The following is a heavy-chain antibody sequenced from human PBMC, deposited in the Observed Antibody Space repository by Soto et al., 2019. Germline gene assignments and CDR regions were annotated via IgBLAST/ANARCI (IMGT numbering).Heavy chain of an antibody. CDR1: GFTFSRYS. V-gene: IGHV3-21*01. J-gene: IGHJ4*02. D-gene: IGHD1-26*01. Sequence: EVQLVESGGGLVKPGGSLRLSCAASGFTFSRYSMNWVRQAPGKGLESVSSISDTGSYTYYADSVKGRFTISRDNAKNSLYLQMNSLRAEDTAVYYCAKDLDEGIVPTKSEYWGQGTLVTVSS. CDR3: AKDLDEGIVPTKSEY. CDR2: ISDTGSYT.